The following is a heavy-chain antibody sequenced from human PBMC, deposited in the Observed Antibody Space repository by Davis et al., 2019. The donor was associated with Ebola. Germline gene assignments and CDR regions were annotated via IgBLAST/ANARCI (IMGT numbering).Heavy chain of an antibody. CDR2: IGTAGDT. V-gene: IGHV3-13*01. Sequence: PGGSLRLSCAASGFTFSSYDMHWVRQATGKGLEWVSAIGTAGDTYYPGSVKGRFTISRENAKNSLYLQMNSLRAEDTAVYYCARSLYYDSSGYYRTVGYFDYWGQGTLVTVSS. D-gene: IGHD3-22*01. CDR1: GFTFSSYD. J-gene: IGHJ4*02. CDR3: ARSLYYDSSGYYRTVGYFDY.